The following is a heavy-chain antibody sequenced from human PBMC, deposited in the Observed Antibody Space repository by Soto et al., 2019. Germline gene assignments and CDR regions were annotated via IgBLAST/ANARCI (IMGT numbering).Heavy chain of an antibody. Sequence: SVKVSCKASGFTFTSSAVQWVRQARGQRLEWIGWIVVGSGNTNYAQKFQERVTITRDMSTNTAYMELSSLRSEDTAVYYCAAIERITMIVGYWGQGTLVTVSS. CDR1: GFTFTSSA. V-gene: IGHV1-58*01. J-gene: IGHJ4*02. CDR3: AAIERITMIVGY. D-gene: IGHD3-22*01. CDR2: IVVGSGNT.